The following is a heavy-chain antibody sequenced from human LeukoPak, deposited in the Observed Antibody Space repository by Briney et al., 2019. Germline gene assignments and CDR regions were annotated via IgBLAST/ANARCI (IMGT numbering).Heavy chain of an antibody. CDR1: GYTFSSYT. J-gene: IGHJ4*02. V-gene: IGHV1-18*01. Sequence: ASVKVSCKASGYTFSSYTITCVRQAPGEGLEWMGWITADNGNTKYAQSFQGRVSMTTDTSTSTAYMELRSLRSDDTAVYYCARDTGLLWFGEQPFHWGQGTLVTVSS. CDR3: ARDTGLLWFGEQPFH. D-gene: IGHD3-10*01. CDR2: ITADNGNT.